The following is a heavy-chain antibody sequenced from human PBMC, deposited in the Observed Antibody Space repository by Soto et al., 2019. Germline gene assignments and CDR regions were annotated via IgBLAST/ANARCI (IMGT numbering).Heavy chain of an antibody. CDR3: ARQRSVTATTLDY. D-gene: IGHD1-20*01. V-gene: IGHV4-59*08. J-gene: IGHJ4*02. CDR2: IYYSGST. Sequence: GKGLEWIGYIYYSGSTNYNPSLKSRVTISVDTSKNQFSLKLTSVTAADTAVYYCARQRSVTATTLDYWGQGTLVTVSS.